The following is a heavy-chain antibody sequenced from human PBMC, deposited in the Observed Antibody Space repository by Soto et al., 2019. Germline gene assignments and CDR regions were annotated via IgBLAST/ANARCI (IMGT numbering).Heavy chain of an antibody. CDR2: IYYSGST. V-gene: IGHV4-31*03. D-gene: IGHD3-22*01. CDR3: ARGGDSSGYYHPYFDY. Sequence: QVQLQESGPGLVKPSQTLSLTCTVSGGSISSGGYYWSWIRQHPGKGLEWIGYIYYSGSTYYNPSLKSRVTRSVDTSKNQFSLKLSSVTAADTAVYYCARGGDSSGYYHPYFDYWGQGTLVTVSS. J-gene: IGHJ4*02. CDR1: GGSISSGGYY.